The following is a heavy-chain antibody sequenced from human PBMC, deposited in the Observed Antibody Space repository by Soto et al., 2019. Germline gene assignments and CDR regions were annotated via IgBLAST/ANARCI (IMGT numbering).Heavy chain of an antibody. Sequence: SETLSLTCTASGGSISSYYWSWIRQPAGKGLEWIGRIYTSGSTNYNPSLKSRVTMSVDTSKNQFSLKLSSVTAADTAVYYCARDQEQWLVSYYYYGMDVWGQGTTVTVSS. CDR1: GGSISSYY. V-gene: IGHV4-4*07. CDR2: IYTSGST. J-gene: IGHJ6*02. CDR3: ARDQEQWLVSYYYYGMDV. D-gene: IGHD6-19*01.